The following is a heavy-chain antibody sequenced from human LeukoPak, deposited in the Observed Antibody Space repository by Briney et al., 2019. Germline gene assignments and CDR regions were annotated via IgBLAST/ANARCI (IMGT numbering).Heavy chain of an antibody. CDR1: GFTFSDYY. CDR3: ANGYSYVRSY. V-gene: IGHV3-11*01. D-gene: IGHD5-18*01. Sequence: PGGSLRLSCAASGFTFSDYYMSWIRQAPGKGLERISYMSSSGSIIWYADSVKGRFTISRDNAKNSLYLQMNSLRVEDTAVYYCANGYSYVRSYWGQGTLVTVSS. J-gene: IGHJ4*02. CDR2: MSSSGSII.